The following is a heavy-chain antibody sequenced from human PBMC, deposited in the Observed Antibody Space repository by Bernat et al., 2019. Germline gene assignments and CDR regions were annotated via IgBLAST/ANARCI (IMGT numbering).Heavy chain of an antibody. CDR2: IYWDDDK. J-gene: IGHJ4*01. CDR1: GFSISTRGVG. Sequence: QITLKESGPTLVKPTQTLTLTCTLSGFSISTRGVGVGWIRQPPAKALEWLALIYWDDDKRYNPSLKSRLSVTKDTSKNQVVLTMTNVDPEDTATYFCAHRLSLMRDDNDGRSDYWGQGTLVTVSS. CDR3: AHRLSLMRDDNDGRSDY. D-gene: IGHD1-1*01. V-gene: IGHV2-5*02.